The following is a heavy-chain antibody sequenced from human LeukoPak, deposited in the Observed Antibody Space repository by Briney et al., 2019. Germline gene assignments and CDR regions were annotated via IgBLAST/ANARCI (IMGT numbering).Heavy chain of an antibody. J-gene: IGHJ4*02. Sequence: SETLSLTCTVSGVSISSSNSYWGWIRQPPGKGLEWIGSNSGNTYYNASLKSQVSISIDTSKNQFSLRLTSVTAADTAVYYCARQTGSGLFILPGGQGTLVTVSS. V-gene: IGHV4-39*01. CDR3: ARQTGSGLFILP. CDR1: GVSISSSNSY. D-gene: IGHD3/OR15-3a*01. CDR2: NSGNT.